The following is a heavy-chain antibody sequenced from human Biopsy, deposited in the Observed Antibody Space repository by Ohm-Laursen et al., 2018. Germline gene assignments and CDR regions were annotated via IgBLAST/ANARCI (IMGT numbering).Heavy chain of an antibody. J-gene: IGHJ3*02. D-gene: IGHD4-23*01. CDR1: GVSISSYF. CDR3: ARGQDYGGNKAFDI. CDR2: IYYSGST. V-gene: IGHV4-59*07. Sequence: SDTLSLTCAVSGVSISSYFWNWIRQPPGKGLEWIGDIYYSGSTKYNPSLKSRVTISVDMSKSQLSLKLNSMTTADTAVYYCARGQDYGGNKAFDIWGQGTKVTVSP.